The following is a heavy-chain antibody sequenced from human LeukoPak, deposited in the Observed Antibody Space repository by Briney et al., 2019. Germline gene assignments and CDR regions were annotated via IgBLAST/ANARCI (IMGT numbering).Heavy chain of an antibody. CDR3: ARGLQYQLLKALGHYYMDV. CDR2: IIPTSGTA. J-gene: IGHJ6*03. D-gene: IGHD2-2*01. CDR1: GGTFSSHA. Sequence: ASVKVSCKASGGTFSSHAIAWVRQAPGQGPEWMGGIIPTSGTANYAQEFQGRVTITTDESTSTAYLELSSLASDDTAVYYCARGLQYQLLKALGHYYMDVWGEGTTVTVSS. V-gene: IGHV1-69*05.